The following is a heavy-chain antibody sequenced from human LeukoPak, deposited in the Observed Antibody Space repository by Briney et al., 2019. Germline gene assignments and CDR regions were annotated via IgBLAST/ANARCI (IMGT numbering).Heavy chain of an antibody. J-gene: IGHJ4*02. D-gene: IGHD6-19*01. CDR1: GYTFTSYA. CDR2: INAGNGNT. CDR3: ARVSSGWRDFDY. V-gene: IGHV1-3*01. Sequence: AASVKVSCKASGYTFTSYAMHWVRQAPGQRLEWMGWINAGNGNTKYSQKFQGRVTITRDTSASTAYMELSSLRSEDTAVYYCARVSSGWRDFDYWGQGTLVTVSS.